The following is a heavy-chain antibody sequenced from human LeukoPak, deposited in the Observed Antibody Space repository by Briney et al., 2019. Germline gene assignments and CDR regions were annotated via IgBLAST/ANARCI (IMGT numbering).Heavy chain of an antibody. CDR3: ARDEEWRRSTNYFDY. Sequence: SETLSLTCTVSGGSISSYYWSWIRQPAGKGLEWIGRIYTSGSTNYNPSLKSRVTMSVDTSKNQFSLKLSSVTAADTAVYYCARDEEWRRSTNYFDYWGQGTLVTVSS. V-gene: IGHV4-4*07. CDR1: GGSISSYY. D-gene: IGHD2-2*01. J-gene: IGHJ4*02. CDR2: IYTSGST.